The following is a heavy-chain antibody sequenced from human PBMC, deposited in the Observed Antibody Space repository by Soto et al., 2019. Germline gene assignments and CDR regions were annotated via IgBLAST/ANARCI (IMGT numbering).Heavy chain of an antibody. Sequence: ASLKLSWKASGYTFTNNDVSWVRQATGQGLEWMGWMNPGSGDTGYAQKFQGRVTMTRDISIATAYMELNSLTSEDTAIYYCARMESFGSLNWFDPWGQGTLVTVSS. CDR2: MNPGSGDT. D-gene: IGHD5-18*01. CDR1: GYTFTNND. CDR3: ARMESFGSLNWFDP. J-gene: IGHJ5*02. V-gene: IGHV1-8*02.